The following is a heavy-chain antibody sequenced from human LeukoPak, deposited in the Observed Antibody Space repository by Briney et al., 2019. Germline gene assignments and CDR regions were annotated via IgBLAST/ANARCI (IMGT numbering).Heavy chain of an antibody. Sequence: GASVKVSCKASGGTFSSYAISWVRQAPGQGLEWMGGIIPIFGTANYAQKFQGRVTITADESTSTAYMELSSLRSEDTAVYYCATWYYYDSSDYYLADYWGQGTLVTVSS. J-gene: IGHJ4*02. D-gene: IGHD3-22*01. CDR3: ATWYYYDSSDYYLADY. CDR2: IIPIFGTA. V-gene: IGHV1-69*13. CDR1: GGTFSSYA.